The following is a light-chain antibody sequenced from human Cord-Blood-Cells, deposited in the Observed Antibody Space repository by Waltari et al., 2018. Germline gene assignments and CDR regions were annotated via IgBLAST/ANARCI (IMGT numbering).Light chain of an antibody. CDR1: SSDVGGYYY. CDR2: DVS. CDR3: SSYTSSSTYV. J-gene: IGLJ1*01. Sequence: QSPLTQPAPVSGSPAQPITISSSRTSSDVGGYYYVFWYQHHPGKAPNPMIYDVSNRPSGVSNRFSGSKSGNTASLTISGLQAEDEADYYCSSYTSSSTYVFGTGTKVTVL. V-gene: IGLV2-14*03.